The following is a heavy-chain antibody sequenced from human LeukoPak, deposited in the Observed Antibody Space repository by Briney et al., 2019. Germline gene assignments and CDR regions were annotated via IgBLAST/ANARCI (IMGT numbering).Heavy chain of an antibody. J-gene: IGHJ4*02. CDR1: GGSISSGSYY. V-gene: IGHV4-39*01. D-gene: IGHD3-10*01. Sequence: PSETLSLTCTVSGGSISSGSYYWGWIRQPPGKGLEWIGSIYYSGSTYYNPSLKSRVTISVDTSKNQFSLKLSSVTAADTAVYYCARQGKGTREYFDYWGQGTLVTVSS. CDR3: ARQGKGTREYFDY. CDR2: IYYSGST.